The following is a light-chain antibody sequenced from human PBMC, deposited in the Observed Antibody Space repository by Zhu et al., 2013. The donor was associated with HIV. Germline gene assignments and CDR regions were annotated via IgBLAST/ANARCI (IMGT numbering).Light chain of an antibody. V-gene: IGKV3-20*01. CDR3: QHYDNSPWT. CDR2: GAS. Sequence: EIVLTQSPGTLSLSPGERATLSCRASQSVSSTLAWYQQKPGQAPRLLIYGASSRATGIPDRFSGSGSGTDFTLTISRLEPEDFAVYFCQHYDNSPWTFGQGTKVEVK. CDR1: QSVSST. J-gene: IGKJ1*01.